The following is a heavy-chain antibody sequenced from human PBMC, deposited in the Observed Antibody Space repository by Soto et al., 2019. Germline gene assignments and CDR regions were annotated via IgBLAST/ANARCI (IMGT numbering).Heavy chain of an antibody. J-gene: IGHJ1*01. CDR2: ISGYNGNT. CDR1: GYTFTDYG. CDR3: ARERVDSSCSSAEYLQH. D-gene: IGHD6-13*01. Sequence: QVQLVQYGGEVKKPGASVKVSCKASGYTFTDYGIHWVRQAPGQGLEWMGWISGYNGNTQYAQNLRGRVTMTADTSTSTAYMELRSLRSDDTAVYYCARERVDSSCSSAEYLQHWGQGTLVTVSS. V-gene: IGHV1-18*01.